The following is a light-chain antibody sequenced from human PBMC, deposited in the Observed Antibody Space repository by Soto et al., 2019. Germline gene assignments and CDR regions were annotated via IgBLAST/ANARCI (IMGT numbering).Light chain of an antibody. CDR1: SSDVGGYNY. V-gene: IGLV2-8*01. CDR2: EVT. Sequence: QSALTQPPSASGSPGQSVTISCTGTSSDVGGYNYVSWFQQHPGKAPKLIIYEVTKRPSGVPDRFSGSKSGNTASLTVSGLQGEDEADYYCNSYAGSNNVIFGGGTKVTVL. CDR3: NSYAGSNNVI. J-gene: IGLJ2*01.